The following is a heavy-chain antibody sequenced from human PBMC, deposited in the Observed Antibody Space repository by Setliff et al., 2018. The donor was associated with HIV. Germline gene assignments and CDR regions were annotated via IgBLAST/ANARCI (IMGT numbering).Heavy chain of an antibody. V-gene: IGHV1-18*04. CDR2: ISGLTGEV. J-gene: IGHJ4*02. CDR1: GYDFSSYS. CDR3: ARGGLGFLDWCLPDS. Sequence: ASVKVSCKASGYDFSSYSMMWVRQTPGQGLEWLGWISGLTGEVRLAKEFQGRVTLTTSAYTAYMGLKSLRSEDRGVYYCARGGLGFLDWCLPDSWGQGTLVTVS. D-gene: IGHD2-21*02.